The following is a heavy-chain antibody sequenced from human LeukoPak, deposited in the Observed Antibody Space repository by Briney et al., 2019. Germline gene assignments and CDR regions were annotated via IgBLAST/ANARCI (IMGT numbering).Heavy chain of an antibody. CDR1: GYTFTSYD. Sequence: GASVRVSCKASGYTFTSYDINWVRQATGQGLEWMGWMNPNSGNTGYAQKFRGRDTMTRNTSISTAYMELSSLKSEDTAVYYCARGRLASAGAGIFPHWGQGTLVTVSS. CDR2: MNPNSGNT. V-gene: IGHV1-8*01. J-gene: IGHJ1*01. D-gene: IGHD6-19*01. CDR3: ARGRLASAGAGIFPH.